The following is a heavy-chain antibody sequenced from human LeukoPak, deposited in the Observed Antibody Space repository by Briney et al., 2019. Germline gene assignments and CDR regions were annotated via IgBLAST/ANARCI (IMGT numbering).Heavy chain of an antibody. CDR2: IIPIFGTA. Sequence: SVKVSCKASGGTFSSYAISWVRQAPGQGLEWMGGIIPIFGTANYAQKFQGRVTITADKSTSTAYMELSSLRSEDTAVYYCARGVVVVAATLDTAMVRVRRALPDAFDIWGQGTMVTVSS. V-gene: IGHV1-69*06. CDR3: ARGVVVVAATLDTAMVRVRRALPDAFDI. D-gene: IGHD2-15*01. CDR1: GGTFSSYA. J-gene: IGHJ3*02.